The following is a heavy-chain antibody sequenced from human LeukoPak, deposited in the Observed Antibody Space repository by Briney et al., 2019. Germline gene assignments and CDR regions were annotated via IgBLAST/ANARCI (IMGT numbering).Heavy chain of an antibody. CDR2: ISAYNGNT. CDR1: GYTFTSYG. Sequence: GASVKVSCKASGYTFTSYGISWVRQAPGQGLEWMGWISAYNGNTNYAQKLQGRVTMTTDTSTSTAYMELRSLRSDDTAVYYCARVLHNRNYDGSTYYGYWGQGILVTVSS. V-gene: IGHV1-18*01. D-gene: IGHD3-22*01. J-gene: IGHJ4*02. CDR3: ARVLHNRNYDGSTYYGY.